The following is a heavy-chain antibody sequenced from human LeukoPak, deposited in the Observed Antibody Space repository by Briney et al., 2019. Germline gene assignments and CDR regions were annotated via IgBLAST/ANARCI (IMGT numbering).Heavy chain of an antibody. Sequence: SETLSLTCAVYGGSFSGYYWSWIRQPPGKGLEWIGEINHSGSTNYNPSLKSRVTISVDTSKNQFSLKLSSVTAADTAVYYCARDRAYYYDSWGQGTLVTVSS. D-gene: IGHD3-22*01. CDR3: ARDRAYYYDS. CDR1: GGSFSGYY. V-gene: IGHV4-34*01. J-gene: IGHJ4*02. CDR2: INHSGST.